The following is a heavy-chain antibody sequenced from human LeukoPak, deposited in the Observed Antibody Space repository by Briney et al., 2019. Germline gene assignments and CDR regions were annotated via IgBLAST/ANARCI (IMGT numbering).Heavy chain of an antibody. CDR1: GFTFSSYG. D-gene: IGHD6-13*01. CDR2: IWYDGSNK. CDR3: ARDLGSSWYYFEY. J-gene: IGHJ4*02. Sequence: GGSLRLSCAAPGFTFSSYGMHWVRQAPGKGLEWVAVIWYDGSNKYYADSVKGRFTISRDNSKNTLYLQMNSLRAEDTAVYYCARDLGSSWYYFEYWGQGTLVTVSS. V-gene: IGHV3-33*01.